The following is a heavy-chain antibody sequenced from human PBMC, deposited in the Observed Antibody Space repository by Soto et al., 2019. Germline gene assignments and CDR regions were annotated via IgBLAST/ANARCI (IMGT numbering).Heavy chain of an antibody. J-gene: IGHJ5*02. V-gene: IGHV1-69*08. CDR2: IIPILGIA. CDR1: GGTFSSYT. D-gene: IGHD2-15*01. CDR3: ARDLEYCSGGSCYTSWFDP. Sequence: QVQLVQSGAEVKKPGSSVKVSCKASGGTFSSYTISWVRQAPGQGLEWMGRIIPILGIANYAQKFQGRVTITADKSTSTAYMELSSLRSEDTAVYYCARDLEYCSGGSCYTSWFDPWGQGTLVTVSS.